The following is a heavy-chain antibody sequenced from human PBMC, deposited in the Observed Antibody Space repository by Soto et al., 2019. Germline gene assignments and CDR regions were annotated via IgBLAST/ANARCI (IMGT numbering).Heavy chain of an antibody. CDR2: ISGSGNTK. V-gene: IGHV3-23*01. D-gene: IGHD2-2*01. CDR1: GFFFGAYA. Sequence: GGSLRLSCAASGFFFGAYAMSWVRQAPGKGLEWVSAISGSGNTKYYADSVKGRFTASRDNSKNTLYLQMSSLRVEDTALYYCTKGLDADNQGADYWGQGTLVTVSS. CDR3: TKGLDADNQGADY. J-gene: IGHJ4*02.